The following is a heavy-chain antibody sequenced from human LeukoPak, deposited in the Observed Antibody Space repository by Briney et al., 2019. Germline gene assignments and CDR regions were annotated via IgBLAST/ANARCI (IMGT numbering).Heavy chain of an antibody. J-gene: IGHJ5*01. CDR1: GGSISSFY. D-gene: IGHD2-8*01. Sequence: SGTLSLTCTVSGGSISSFYWSWIRQPPGKGLEWIGYIYYTGSTNYNSSLKSRVTISVDTSKNQFSLNLSSVTAADTAMYYCARAVLATKSEHWLDSWGQGTLVTVSS. CDR2: IYYTGST. CDR3: ARAVLATKSEHWLDS. V-gene: IGHV4-59*01.